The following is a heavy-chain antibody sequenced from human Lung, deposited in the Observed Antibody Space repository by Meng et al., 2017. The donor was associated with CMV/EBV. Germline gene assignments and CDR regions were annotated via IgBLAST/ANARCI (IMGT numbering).Heavy chain of an antibody. CDR2: ISSSSSYI. V-gene: IGHV3-21*01. J-gene: IGHJ4*02. CDR1: GFTFSSYS. CDR3: ARDGRGSRATRYVDYFDY. D-gene: IGHD2-2*01. Sequence: SCAASGFTFSSYSMNWVRQAPGKGLEWVSSISSSSSYIYYADSVKGRFTISRDNAKNSLYLQMNSLRAEDTAVYYCARDGRGSRATRYVDYFDYGXQGT.